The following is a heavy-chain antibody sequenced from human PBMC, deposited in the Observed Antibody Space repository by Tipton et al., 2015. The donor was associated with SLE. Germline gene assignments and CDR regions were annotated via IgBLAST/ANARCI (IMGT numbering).Heavy chain of an antibody. J-gene: IGHJ4*02. V-gene: IGHV4-59*01. CDR2: IHYGGTSSGRT. Sequence: TLSLTCTVSGGSIGPYYWNWIRQPPGKPLEWIGYIHYGGTSSGRTNYSPSLGSRVTMPVDPSKMQVSLKLSSMTAADTALYFCARGVAERLGLDFWGQGSPVTVSS. D-gene: IGHD6-19*01. CDR1: GGSIGPYY. CDR3: ARGVAERLGLDF.